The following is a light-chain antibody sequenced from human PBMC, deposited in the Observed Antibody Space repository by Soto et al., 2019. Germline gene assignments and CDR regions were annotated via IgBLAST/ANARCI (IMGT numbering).Light chain of an antibody. V-gene: IGLV2-14*01. J-gene: IGLJ3*02. CDR3: SSYTSGSTWV. Sequence: QSALTQPASVSGSPGQSITISCTGTSSDVGGYNYVSWYQQHPGKAPKLMIYEVSNRPSGVSNRFSGSKSGNTASLTISGFQAEDEADYYCSSYTSGSTWVFGGGTQLTVL. CDR1: SSDVGGYNY. CDR2: EVS.